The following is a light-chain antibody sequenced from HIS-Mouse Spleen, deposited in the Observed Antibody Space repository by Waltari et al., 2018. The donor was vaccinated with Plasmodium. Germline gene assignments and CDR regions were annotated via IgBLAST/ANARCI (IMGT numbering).Light chain of an antibody. CDR2: EVS. J-gene: IGLJ2*01. V-gene: IGLV2-8*01. Sequence: QSALTQPPSASGSPGQSVTISCTGTSSDVGGYNYLSWYQQHPGKAPKLMIYEVSNRPSGVPDRFSGSKSGNTASLTVSGLQAEDEADYYCSSYAGSNNLVFGGGTKLTVL. CDR3: SSYAGSNNLV. CDR1: SSDVGGYNY.